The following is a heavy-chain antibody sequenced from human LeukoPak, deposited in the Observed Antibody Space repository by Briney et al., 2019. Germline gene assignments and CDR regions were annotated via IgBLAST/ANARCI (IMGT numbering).Heavy chain of an antibody. V-gene: IGHV3-30-3*01. CDR1: GFIFSNYD. CDR2: ISYAESNK. J-gene: IGHJ4*02. Sequence: PGGSLRLSCAASGFIFSNYDMHWVRRAPGKGLEWVAIISYAESNKYYADSVKGRFTISRDNSKNTLYLQMNSLRAEDTAVYYCAKDLGPPGTFDYWGQGTLVTVSS. CDR3: AKDLGPPGTFDY. D-gene: IGHD2-2*01.